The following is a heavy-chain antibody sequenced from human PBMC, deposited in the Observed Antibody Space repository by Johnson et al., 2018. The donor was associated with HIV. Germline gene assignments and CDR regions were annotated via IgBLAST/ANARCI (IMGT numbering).Heavy chain of an antibody. D-gene: IGHD3-10*01. CDR3: ARDPGSSAFDI. Sequence: VQLLESGGGVIRPGGSLRLSCAASGFTFSDYYMSWIRQAPGKGLEWVSYISSSGSTIYYADSVKGRFTISRDNSKNTLYLQMNSLRAEDTAVYYCARDPGSSAFDIWGQGTMVTVSS. CDR2: ISSSGSTI. J-gene: IGHJ3*02. V-gene: IGHV3-11*01. CDR1: GFTFSDYY.